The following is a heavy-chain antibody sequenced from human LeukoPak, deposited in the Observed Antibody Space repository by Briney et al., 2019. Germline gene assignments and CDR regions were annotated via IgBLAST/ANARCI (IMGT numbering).Heavy chain of an antibody. CDR2: IYTSGST. Sequence: SQTLSLTCTVSGGSISSGSYYWSWIRQPAGKGLEWIGRIYTSGSTNYNPSLKSRVTISVDTSKNQFSLKLSSVTAADTAVYYCARGRFDFWSGYYPPYYYYMDVWGKGTTVTVSS. CDR3: ARGRFDFWSGYYPPYYYYMDV. D-gene: IGHD3-3*01. J-gene: IGHJ6*03. CDR1: GGSISSGSYY. V-gene: IGHV4-61*02.